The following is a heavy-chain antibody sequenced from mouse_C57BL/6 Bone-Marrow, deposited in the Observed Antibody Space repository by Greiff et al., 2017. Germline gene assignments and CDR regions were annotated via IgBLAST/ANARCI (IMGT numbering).Heavy chain of an antibody. CDR3: AKGYRGFAY. V-gene: IGHV1-82*01. Sequence: QVQLKESGPELVKPGASVKISCKASGYAFSSSWMNWVQQRPGKGLEWVGRIYPGDGDTNYNGKFKGKATLTAAKTSSTAYMQLRSLTSEDSAVYFCAKGYRGFAYWGQGTLVTVSA. CDR2: IYPGDGDT. D-gene: IGHD2-12*01. CDR1: GYAFSSSW. J-gene: IGHJ3*01.